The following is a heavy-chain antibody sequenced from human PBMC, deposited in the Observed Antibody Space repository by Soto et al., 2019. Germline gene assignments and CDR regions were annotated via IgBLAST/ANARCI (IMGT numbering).Heavy chain of an antibody. Sequence: SGPTLVNPTQTLTLTCTFSGFSLSTNAVGVGWIRQPPGKALEWLALIYWNDDKRYSPSLKSRLTITKATSKNQVVLTMTNVDPVDTATYCCAREYSSSWYGHWGQGTLVTVSS. CDR1: GFSLSTNAVG. D-gene: IGHD6-13*01. J-gene: IGHJ1*01. CDR2: IYWNDDK. CDR3: AREYSSSWYGH. V-gene: IGHV2-5*01.